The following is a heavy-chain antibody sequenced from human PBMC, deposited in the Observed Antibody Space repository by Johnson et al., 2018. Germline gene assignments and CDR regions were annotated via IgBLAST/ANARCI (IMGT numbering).Heavy chain of an antibody. D-gene: IGHD3-10*01. Sequence: VQLVESGGGLVQPGGSLRLSCAGSGFTFSSYAMSWFRQAPGKGLEWVSAISGSGGRTYYAASVKGRFTISRANSRHTLYLQMNSLRVGDTSVYYCAKAPIRITMVRQADYGMDVWGQGTTVTVSS. CDR2: ISGSGGRT. J-gene: IGHJ6*02. CDR3: AKAPIRITMVRQADYGMDV. CDR1: GFTFSSYA. V-gene: IGHV3-23*04.